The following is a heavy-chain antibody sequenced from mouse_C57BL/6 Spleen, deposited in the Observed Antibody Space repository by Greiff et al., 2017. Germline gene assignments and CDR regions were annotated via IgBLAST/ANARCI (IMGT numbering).Heavy chain of an antibody. V-gene: IGHV1-82*01. CDR3: NLTVWFAY. D-gene: IGHD4-1*01. Sequence: QVQLQQSGPELVKPGASVKISCKASGYAFSSSWMNWVKQRPGKGLEWIGRIYPGAGDSNYNGKFKGKATLTADKSSSTAYMELRSLTAEDSAVYYCNLTVWFAYWGQGTLVTVSA. CDR1: GYAFSSSW. J-gene: IGHJ3*01. CDR2: IYPGAGDS.